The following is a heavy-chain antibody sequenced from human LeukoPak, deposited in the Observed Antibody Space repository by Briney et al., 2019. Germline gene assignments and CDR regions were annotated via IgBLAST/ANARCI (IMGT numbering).Heavy chain of an antibody. J-gene: IGHJ4*02. D-gene: IGHD2-15*01. Sequence: SVKVSCKASGGTFSSYAISWVRQAPGQGLEWMGGIIPIFGTANYAQKFQGRVTITADESTSTAYMELSSLRSEDTAVYYCVRAPRWELPFDYWAREPWSPSPQ. CDR1: GGTFSSYA. CDR3: VRAPRWELPFDY. V-gene: IGHV1-69*01. CDR2: IIPIFGTA.